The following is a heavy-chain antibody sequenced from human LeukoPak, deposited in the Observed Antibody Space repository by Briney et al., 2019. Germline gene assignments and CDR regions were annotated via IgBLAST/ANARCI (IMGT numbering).Heavy chain of an antibody. CDR1: GYSFTGCY. CDR3: ARDRAAAGTWFFAGFDY. J-gene: IGHJ4*02. D-gene: IGHD6-13*01. CDR2: INPNSGGT. V-gene: IGHV1-2*02. Sequence: ASVKVSCKASGYSFTGCYMHWVRQAPGQGLEWMGWINPNSGGTNYAQKFQGRVTMTRDTSISTAYMELSRLRSDDTAVYYCARDRAAAGTWFFAGFDYWGQGTLVTVSS.